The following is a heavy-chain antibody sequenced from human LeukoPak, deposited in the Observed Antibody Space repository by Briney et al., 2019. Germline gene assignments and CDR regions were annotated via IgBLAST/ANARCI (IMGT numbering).Heavy chain of an antibody. Sequence: ASVKVSCKASGYTFTSYDINWVRQATGQGLEWMGWMNPNSGNTGYAQKFQGRVTMTRNTSISTAYMELSSLRSEDTAVYYCARHARDGYASGNYYMGVWGKGTTVTVSS. V-gene: IGHV1-8*01. CDR2: MNPNSGNT. CDR1: GYTFTSYD. J-gene: IGHJ6*03. CDR3: ARHARDGYASGNYYMGV. D-gene: IGHD5-24*01.